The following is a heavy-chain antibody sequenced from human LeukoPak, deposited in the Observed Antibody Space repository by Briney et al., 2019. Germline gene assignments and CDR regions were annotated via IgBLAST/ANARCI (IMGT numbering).Heavy chain of an antibody. J-gene: IGHJ4*02. Sequence: PSETLSLTCAVYGGSFSGYYWSWIRQPPGKGLEWIGEINHSGSTNYNPSLKSRVTISVDTSKNQFSLKLSSVTAADTAVYYCARDLADDSSGFDYWGQGTLVTVSS. CDR1: GGSFSGYY. CDR3: ARDLADDSSGFDY. CDR2: INHSGST. V-gene: IGHV4-34*01. D-gene: IGHD3-22*01.